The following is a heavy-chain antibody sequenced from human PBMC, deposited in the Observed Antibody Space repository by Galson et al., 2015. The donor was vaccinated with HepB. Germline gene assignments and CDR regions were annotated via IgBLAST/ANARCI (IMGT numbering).Heavy chain of an antibody. CDR2: ISANSGNT. CDR3: ARDRDYRFDY. V-gene: IGHV1-18*04. J-gene: IGHJ4*02. D-gene: IGHD4/OR15-4a*01. Sequence: SVKVSCKASGYTLTNYHFHWVRQAPGQGLEWMGWISANSGNTKYAQNLQGRVTLTRDTSTSTAYLELRSLRSDDTAAYYCARDRDYRFDYWGQGTLVTVSS. CDR1: GYTLTNYH.